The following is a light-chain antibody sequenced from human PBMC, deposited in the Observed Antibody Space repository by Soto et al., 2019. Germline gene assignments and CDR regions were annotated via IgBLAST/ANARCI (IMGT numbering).Light chain of an antibody. V-gene: IGKV3-11*01. CDR2: DAS. J-gene: IGKJ5*01. Sequence: EVLMTQSPDSLSVSPGERATLSCRASQSVSSYLAGYQQKPGQAPRLLLYDASTRATGIPPTFSGSGSGTDFTLTISSLQPEDFAVYYCQQRSNWPPFTFGQGTRVEIK. CDR3: QQRSNWPPFT. CDR1: QSVSSY.